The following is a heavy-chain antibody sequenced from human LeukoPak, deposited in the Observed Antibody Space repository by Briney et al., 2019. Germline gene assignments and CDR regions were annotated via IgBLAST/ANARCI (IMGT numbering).Heavy chain of an antibody. CDR1: GFTVSSNY. Sequence: GGSLRLSCAASGFTVSSNYMSWVRQAPGKGLEWVSVFYSGGSTYYADSVKGRFTNSRDNSKNTLYLQMNSLRAEDTAVYYCARVEFVVHHYGYVRGYFDLWGRGTLVTVSS. D-gene: IGHD5-18*01. J-gene: IGHJ2*01. CDR3: ARVEFVVHHYGYVRGYFDL. CDR2: FYSGGST. V-gene: IGHV3-53*01.